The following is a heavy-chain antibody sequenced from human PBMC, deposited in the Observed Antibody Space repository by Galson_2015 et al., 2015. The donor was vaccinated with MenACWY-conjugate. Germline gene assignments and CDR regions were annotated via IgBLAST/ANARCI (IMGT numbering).Heavy chain of an antibody. CDR1: GFTFSNYW. Sequence: SLRLSCAGSGFTFSNYWMHWVRQTPGKGLVWVSRINSDGSKTTYADSVKGRFTISRDNAKNTMYLQMNSLRPDDTGLYYCARDYPYDVWSALSHNYFDPWGRGTLVTVSS. D-gene: IGHD3-3*01. V-gene: IGHV3-74*01. CDR2: INSDGSKT. CDR3: ARDYPYDVWSALSHNYFDP. J-gene: IGHJ5*02.